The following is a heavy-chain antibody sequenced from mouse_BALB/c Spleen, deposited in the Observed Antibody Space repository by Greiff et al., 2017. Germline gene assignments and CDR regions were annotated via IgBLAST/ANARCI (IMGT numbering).Heavy chain of an antibody. Sequence: EVQLVESGGGLVKPGGSLKLSCAASGFTFSDYYMYWVRQTPEKRLEWVATISDSGSYTYYPDSVKGRFTISRDNAKNNLYLQMSSLKSEDTAMYYCARVGNYEDYAMDYWGQGTSGTVSS. J-gene: IGHJ4*01. D-gene: IGHD2-1*01. CDR2: ISDSGSYT. CDR3: ARVGNYEDYAMDY. CDR1: GFTFSDYY. V-gene: IGHV5-4*02.